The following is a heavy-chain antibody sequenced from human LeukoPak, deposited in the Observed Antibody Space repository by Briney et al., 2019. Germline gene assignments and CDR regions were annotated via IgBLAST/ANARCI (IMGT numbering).Heavy chain of an antibody. CDR1: GGSISSYY. CDR3: ARVATAGTYYFDY. Sequence: PSETLSLTCTVSGGSISSYYWGWIRQPPGKGLEWIGSIYYSGSTYYNPSLKSRVTISVDTSKNQFSLKLSSVTAADTAVYYCARVATAGTYYFDYWGQGTLVPVSS. J-gene: IGHJ4*02. CDR2: IYYSGST. D-gene: IGHD6-13*01. V-gene: IGHV4-39*07.